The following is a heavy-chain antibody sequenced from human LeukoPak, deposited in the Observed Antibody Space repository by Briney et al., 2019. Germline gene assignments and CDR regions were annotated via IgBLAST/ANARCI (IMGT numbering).Heavy chain of an antibody. CDR1: GFTFSSYA. CDR3: AKDPNGDYIGAFDF. Sequence: QPGGSLRLSCAASGFTFSSYAMHWVRRAPGRGLEWVSSIIGSGGRTYYAGSVQGRFTISRDNSKSTLYLQMNSLRADDTAIYYCAKDPNGDYIGAFDFWGQGSMVTVSS. CDR2: IIGSGGRT. V-gene: IGHV3-23*01. D-gene: IGHD4-17*01. J-gene: IGHJ3*01.